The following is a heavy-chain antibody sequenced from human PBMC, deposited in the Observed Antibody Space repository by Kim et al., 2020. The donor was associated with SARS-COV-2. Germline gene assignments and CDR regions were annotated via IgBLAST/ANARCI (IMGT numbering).Heavy chain of an antibody. Sequence: GGSLRLSCAASGFTFSSYGMHWVRQAPGKGLEWVSVISYDGTNKYYADAVKGRFTISGDNSKNTLYLQMNSLRAEDTAVYYCAKDPLWFGELLYNYFDYWGQGTLVTVSS. CDR3: AKDPLWFGELLYNYFDY. CDR1: GFTFSSYG. J-gene: IGHJ4*02. V-gene: IGHV3-30*18. CDR2: ISYDGTNK. D-gene: IGHD3-10*01.